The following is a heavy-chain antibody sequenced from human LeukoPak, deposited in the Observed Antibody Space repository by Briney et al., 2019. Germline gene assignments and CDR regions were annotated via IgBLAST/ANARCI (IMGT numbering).Heavy chain of an antibody. D-gene: IGHD6-19*01. J-gene: IGHJ4*02. CDR2: INSDGSST. CDR3: AREGAVAVDY. Sequence: GGSLRLSCAASGFTFTNYWMHWVRQVSGKGLVWVSRINSDGSSTSYADSVKGRFTISRDNAKNTLYLQMNSLRAEDTAVYYCAREGAVAVDYWGQGTLVTVSS. CDR1: GFTFTNYW. V-gene: IGHV3-74*01.